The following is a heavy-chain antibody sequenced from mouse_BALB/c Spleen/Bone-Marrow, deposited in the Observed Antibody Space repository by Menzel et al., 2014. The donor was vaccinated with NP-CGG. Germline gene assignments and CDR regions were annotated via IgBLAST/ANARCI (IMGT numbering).Heavy chain of an antibody. J-gene: IGHJ2*01. V-gene: IGHV1-7*01. Sequence: QVQLQQSGAELAKPGASVKMSCKASGYTFTSYWMHWVKQRPGQGLEWIGYINPNTGYPEYNQKFKDKATLTADKSSSXAXXQLSSLTSEDSAVYYCARRFTTVVTTGDYWGQGTTLTVSS. CDR1: GYTFTSYW. CDR3: ARRFTTVVTTGDY. D-gene: IGHD1-1*02. CDR2: INPNTGYP.